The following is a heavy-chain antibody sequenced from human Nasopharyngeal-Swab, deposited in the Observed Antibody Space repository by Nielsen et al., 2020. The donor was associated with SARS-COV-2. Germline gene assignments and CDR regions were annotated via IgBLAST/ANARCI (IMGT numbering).Heavy chain of an antibody. CDR1: GYTFTSYY. CDR2: INPSGGST. V-gene: IGHV1-46*01. CDR3: ARVSRGLMVYAMGDLDY. D-gene: IGHD2-8*01. J-gene: IGHJ4*02. Sequence: ASVKVSCKASGYTFTSYYMHWVRQAPRHGLEWMGIINPSGGSTSYAQKFQGRVTMTRDTSTSTVYMELSSLRSEDTAVYYCARVSRGLMVYAMGDLDYWGQGTLVTVSS.